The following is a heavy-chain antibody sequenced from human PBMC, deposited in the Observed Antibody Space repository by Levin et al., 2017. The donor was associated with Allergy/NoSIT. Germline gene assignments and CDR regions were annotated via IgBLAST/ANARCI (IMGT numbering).Heavy chain of an antibody. CDR2: IYYSGST. CDR1: GGSISTSSYY. D-gene: IGHD2-8*01. J-gene: IGHJ6*02. CDR3: ARDEMVHEIQYYYGMDV. V-gene: IGHV4-39*07. Sequence: SQTLSLTCPVSGGSISTSSYYWGWIRQPPGKGLEWIGNIYYSGSTYYNPSLKSRVTISVDTSKNQFSLKVTSVTAADTAVYYCARDEMVHEIQYYYGMDVWGQGTTVTVSS.